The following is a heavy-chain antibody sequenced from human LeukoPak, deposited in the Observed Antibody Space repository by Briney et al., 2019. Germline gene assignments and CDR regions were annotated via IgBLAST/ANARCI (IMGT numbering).Heavy chain of an antibody. V-gene: IGHV5-51*01. D-gene: IGHD3-10*01. CDR3: ATLVGYGSFFDY. J-gene: IGHJ4*02. CDR2: IYPANSDT. Sequence: GESLKISCKASGYSFTSYWIGWVRQMPGEGLEWLGIIYPANSDTRYSPSFQGQVTISADKSISTAYLQWSSLKASDTAMYYCATLVGYGSFFDYWGQGTLVTVSS. CDR1: GYSFTSYW.